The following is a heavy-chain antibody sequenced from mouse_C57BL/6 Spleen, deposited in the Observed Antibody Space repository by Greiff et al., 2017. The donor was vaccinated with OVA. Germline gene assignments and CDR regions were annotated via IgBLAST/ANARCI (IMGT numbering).Heavy chain of an antibody. D-gene: IGHD1-1*01. Sequence: EVMLVESGGGLVKPGGSLKLSCAASGFTFSSYAMSWVRQTPEKRLEWVATISDGGSYTYYPDNVTGRFTISRDNAKNNLYRQMSHLKSENTAMYYCARALYYGSSYDYYAMDYWGQGTSVTVSS. CDR1: GFTFSSYA. CDR2: ISDGGSYT. CDR3: ARALYYGSSYDYYAMDY. J-gene: IGHJ4*01. V-gene: IGHV5-4*03.